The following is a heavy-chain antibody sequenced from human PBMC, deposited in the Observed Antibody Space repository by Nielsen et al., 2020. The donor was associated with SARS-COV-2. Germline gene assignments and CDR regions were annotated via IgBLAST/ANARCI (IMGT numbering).Heavy chain of an antibody. CDR3: AKPAAAGTGY. Sequence: LKISCAASGFTFDDYAMHWVRQAPGKGLEWVSGISWNSGSIGYADSVKGRFTISRDNAKNSLYLQMNSLRAEDTALYYCAKPAAAGTGYWGQGTLVTVSS. J-gene: IGHJ4*02. V-gene: IGHV3-9*01. CDR1: GFTFDDYA. CDR2: ISWNSGSI. D-gene: IGHD6-13*01.